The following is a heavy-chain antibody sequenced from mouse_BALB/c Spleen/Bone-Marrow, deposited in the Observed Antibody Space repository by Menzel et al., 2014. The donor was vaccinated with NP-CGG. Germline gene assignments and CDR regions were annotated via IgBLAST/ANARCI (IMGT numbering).Heavy chain of an antibody. CDR1: GFTLTDYY. V-gene: IGHV7-3*02. D-gene: IGHD2-1*01. Sequence: EVMLVESGGGSEQPGGSLRLSCATSGFTLTDYYMSWVRQPPGKALEWLGFIRNKAKGSTTDYSASVKGRFTISRDNSQSILYLQMNTLRPEDSATYYCARDIEGNYSYWYLDIRGAGTTVTVSS. J-gene: IGHJ1*01. CDR3: ARDIEGNYSYWYLDI. CDR2: IRNKAKGSTT.